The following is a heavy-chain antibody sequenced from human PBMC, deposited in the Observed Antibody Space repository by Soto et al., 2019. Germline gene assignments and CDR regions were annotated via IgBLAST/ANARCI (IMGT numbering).Heavy chain of an antibody. CDR3: ARDPPTGTTLDWVDS. J-gene: IGHJ5*01. CDR2: ISSSGSFM. CDR1: GFSFSSDS. Sequence: GGSLRLSCAASGFSFSSDSMAWVRQAPGKGLEWVSSISSSGSFMNYADSVKGRFTISRDNARNSLYLQMSGLKDEDTAVYYCARDPPTGTTLDWVDSWGQGTMVTVYS. V-gene: IGHV3-21*01. D-gene: IGHD1-7*01.